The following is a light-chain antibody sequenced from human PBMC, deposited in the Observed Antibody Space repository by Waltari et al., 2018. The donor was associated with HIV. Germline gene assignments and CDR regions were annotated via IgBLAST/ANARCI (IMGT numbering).Light chain of an antibody. Sequence: QSVLTQPPSVSAAPRQNVTISSSGSSSAIGDNYVSCYQQLPGTAPRLLIYENQKRPLGIPNRFSGSKSGTSATLGITGLQTGDEADYYCGTWHSSLSAGIFGGGTKLTVL. J-gene: IGLJ2*01. CDR3: GTWHSSLSAGI. CDR2: ENQ. CDR1: SSAIGDNY. V-gene: IGLV1-51*02.